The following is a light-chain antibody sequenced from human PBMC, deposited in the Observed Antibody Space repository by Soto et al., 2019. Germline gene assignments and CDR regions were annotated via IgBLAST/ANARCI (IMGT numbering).Light chain of an antibody. CDR1: SGHSSYA. J-gene: IGLJ2*01. Sequence: QLVLTQSPSASASLGASVKLTCTLSSGHSSYAIAWHQQQPEKGPRYLMKLNSDGSHSKGDGIPDRFSGSSSGAERYLTISSLQSEDEADYYCQTWVTGIQVFGGGTKVIVL. V-gene: IGLV4-69*01. CDR3: QTWVTGIQV. CDR2: LNSDGSH.